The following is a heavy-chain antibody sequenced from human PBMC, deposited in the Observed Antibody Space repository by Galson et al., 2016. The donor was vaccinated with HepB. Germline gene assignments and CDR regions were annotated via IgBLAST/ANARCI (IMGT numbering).Heavy chain of an antibody. Sequence: QSGAEVKKPGESLKISCKGSKYSFTNDWIGWVRQTPGKGLEWMGIIGPGDSDIRYRPSFQGQVIISVDKSISTAYLQWRSLKAADTAMYYCVRLSEVTVFGIFIKKGPADYWGQGTLVTVSS. CDR1: KYSFTNDW. V-gene: IGHV5-51*01. CDR3: VRLSEVTVFGIFIKKGPADY. J-gene: IGHJ4*02. D-gene: IGHD3-3*01. CDR2: IGPGDSDI.